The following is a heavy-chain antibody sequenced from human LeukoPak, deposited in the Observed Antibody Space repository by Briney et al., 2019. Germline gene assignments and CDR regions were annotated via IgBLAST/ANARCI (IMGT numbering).Heavy chain of an antibody. CDR2: ISYSGNT. V-gene: IGHV4-59*11. J-gene: IGHJ3*02. CDR1: GGSINSHY. CDR3: AREVSGYGDDAFDI. D-gene: IGHD5-12*01. Sequence: SETLSLTCTVSGGSINSHYWSWVRQPPGKGLVWIGYISYSGNTNYNPSLKSRVTISVDTSKNQFSLKLSSVTAADTAVYYCAREVSGYGDDAFDIWGQGTMVTVSS.